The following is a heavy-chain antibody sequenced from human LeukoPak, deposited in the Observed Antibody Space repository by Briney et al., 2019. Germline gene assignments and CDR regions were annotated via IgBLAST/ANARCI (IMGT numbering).Heavy chain of an antibody. CDR2: IVVGSGNT. V-gene: IGHV1-58*02. J-gene: IGHJ3*02. CDR1: GFTFISSA. CDR3: AAPTTVTTLDAFDI. D-gene: IGHD4-17*01. Sequence: GASVKVSCKASGFTFISSAMQWVRQARGQRLEWIGWIVVGSGNTNYAQKFQERATITRDMSTSTAYMELSSLRSEDTAVYYCAAPTTVTTLDAFDIWGQGTMVTVSS.